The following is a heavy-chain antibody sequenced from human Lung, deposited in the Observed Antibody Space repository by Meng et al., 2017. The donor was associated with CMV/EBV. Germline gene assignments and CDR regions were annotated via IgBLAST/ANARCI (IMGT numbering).Heavy chain of an antibody. CDR2: FDPEDGEA. J-gene: IGHJ6*02. D-gene: IGHD3-10*01. Sequence: GESXKISCKVSGYTLSELSMHWVRQAPGKGLEWMGGFDPEDGEAIYAQKFQGRVTMTEDTSTDTAYMELSSLRSDDTAVYYCAKVPRFYSYYGLDVWGQGXTVTVSS. V-gene: IGHV1-24*01. CDR1: GYTLSELS. CDR3: AKVPRFYSYYGLDV.